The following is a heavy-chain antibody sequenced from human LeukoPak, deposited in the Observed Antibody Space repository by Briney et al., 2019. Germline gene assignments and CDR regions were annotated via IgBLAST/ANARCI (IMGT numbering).Heavy chain of an antibody. CDR2: ISYDGSNK. D-gene: IGHD3-22*01. CDR3: AKIRTGYYDSSGFYYGMDV. J-gene: IGHJ6*02. Sequence: GGSLRLSCAASGFTFSSYGMHWVRQAPGKGLEWVAVISYDGSNKYYADSVKGRFTISRDNSKSTLYLQMNSLRAEDTAVYYCAKIRTGYYDSSGFYYGMDVWGQGTTATVSS. CDR1: GFTFSSYG. V-gene: IGHV3-30*18.